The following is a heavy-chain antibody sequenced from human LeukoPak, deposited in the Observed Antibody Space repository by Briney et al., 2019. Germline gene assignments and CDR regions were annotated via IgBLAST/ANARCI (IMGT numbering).Heavy chain of an antibody. Sequence: GASVKVSCKASGYTFTSYAMHWVRQAPGQRLEWMGWINAGNGNTKYSQKFQGRVTMTEDTSTDTAYMELSSLRSEDTAVYYCATSGGLGSSWYGNFDYWGQGTLVTVSS. J-gene: IGHJ4*02. V-gene: IGHV1-3*01. D-gene: IGHD6-13*01. CDR2: INAGNGNT. CDR3: ATSGGLGSSWYGNFDY. CDR1: GYTFTSYA.